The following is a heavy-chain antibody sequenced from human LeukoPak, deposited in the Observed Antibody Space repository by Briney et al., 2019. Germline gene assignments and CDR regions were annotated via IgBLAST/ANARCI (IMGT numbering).Heavy chain of an antibody. J-gene: IGHJ5*02. CDR1: GFTFSSYG. V-gene: IGHV3-33*01. CDR3: ARRYCSGGSCYSFRGDWFDP. D-gene: IGHD2-15*01. Sequence: GGSLRLSCAASGFTFSSYGMHWVRQAPGKGLEWVAVIWYDGSNKYYADSVKGRFTISRDNSKNTLYLQMNSLGAEDTAVYYCARRYCSGGSCYSFRGDWFDPWGQGTLVTVSS. CDR2: IWYDGSNK.